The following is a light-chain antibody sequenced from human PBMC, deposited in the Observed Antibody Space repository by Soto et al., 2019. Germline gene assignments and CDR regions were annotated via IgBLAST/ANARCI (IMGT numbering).Light chain of an antibody. CDR3: QQLHSYPPT. J-gene: IGKJ4*01. CDR1: QGISSY. CDR2: ASS. Sequence: DIQLTQSPSFLSASVGDRVTITCRASQGISSYLAWYQQKPGKAPKLLIYASSTLQGGVPSRFSGSGSGTEFTLTISSLQPEDFANYYCQQLHSYPPTFGGGTKVDIK. V-gene: IGKV1-9*01.